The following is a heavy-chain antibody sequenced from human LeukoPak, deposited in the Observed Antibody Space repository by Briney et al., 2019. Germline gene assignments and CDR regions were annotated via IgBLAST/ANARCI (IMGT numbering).Heavy chain of an antibody. CDR1: GGSISSSSYY. V-gene: IGHV4-39*07. Sequence: PSETLSLTCTVSGGSISSSSYYWGWVRQPPGKGLEWIGSIYYSGSTYYNPSLKSRVTISVDTSKNQFSLKLSSGTAADTAVYYCARVGGMGVWGQGTTVTVSS. J-gene: IGHJ6*02. CDR2: IYYSGST. CDR3: ARVGGMGV.